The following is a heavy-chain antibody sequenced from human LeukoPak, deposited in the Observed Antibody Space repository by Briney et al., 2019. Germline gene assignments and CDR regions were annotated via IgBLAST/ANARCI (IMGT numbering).Heavy chain of an antibody. CDR1: GFTVSSNY. D-gene: IGHD6-13*01. CDR3: ARGGIAAAGSFDY. V-gene: IGHV3-66*02. CDR2: IYSGGST. J-gene: IGHJ4*02. Sequence: GGSLRLSCVASGFTVSSNYISWVRQAPGKGLEGVSVIYSGGSTYYADSVKGRFTISRDNSKNTLYLQMNSLRAEDTAVYYCARGGIAAAGSFDYWGQGTLVTVSS.